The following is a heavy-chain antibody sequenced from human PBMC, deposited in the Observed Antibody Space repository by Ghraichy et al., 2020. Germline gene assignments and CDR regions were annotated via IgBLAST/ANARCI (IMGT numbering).Heavy chain of an antibody. Sequence: LSLTCAASGFTFSDHYMDWVRQAPGKGLEWVGRTRNKANSYTTEYAASVKGRFTISRDDSKNSLYLQMNSLKTEDTAVYYCARAVLTGTTGGDWFDPWGQGTLVTVSS. CDR2: TRNKANSYTT. V-gene: IGHV3-72*01. J-gene: IGHJ5*02. CDR1: GFTFSDHY. CDR3: ARAVLTGTTGGDWFDP. D-gene: IGHD1-7*01.